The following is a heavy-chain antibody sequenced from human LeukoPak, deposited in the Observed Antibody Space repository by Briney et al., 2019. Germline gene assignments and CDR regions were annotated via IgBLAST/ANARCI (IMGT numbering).Heavy chain of an antibody. V-gene: IGHV4-61*02. Sequence: SETLSLTCTVSGGSLSSGSYYWSWIRQPAGTGLEWLGRIYTSGSTNYHPSLKSRVTISVDTSKNQFSLKLTSVTAADTAVYYCARQRSQWYGEMPIDYWGQGTLVTVSS. J-gene: IGHJ4*02. D-gene: IGHD3-10*01. CDR3: ARQRSQWYGEMPIDY. CDR1: GGSLSSGSYY. CDR2: IYTSGST.